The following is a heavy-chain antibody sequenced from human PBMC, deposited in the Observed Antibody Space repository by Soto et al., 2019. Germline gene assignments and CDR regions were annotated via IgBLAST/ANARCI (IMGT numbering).Heavy chain of an antibody. CDR3: AKCRSQWLSSLHS. CDR1: GYTFSDYY. CDR2: IKPSSGGT. J-gene: IGHJ4*02. Sequence: ASVKVSCKASGYTFSDYYILWARQAPGQGLEWLAWIKPSSGGTNYEEKFQDRVTVTSDTAISTTFLELSSLRSDDTAVYYCAKCRSQWLSSLHSWGQGTLVTVSS. D-gene: IGHD6-19*01. V-gene: IGHV1-2*02.